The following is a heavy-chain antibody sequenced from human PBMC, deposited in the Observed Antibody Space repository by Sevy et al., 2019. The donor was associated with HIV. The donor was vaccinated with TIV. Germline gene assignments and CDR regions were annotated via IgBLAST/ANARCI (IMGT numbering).Heavy chain of an antibody. CDR2: ISLSHHTI. CDR3: ARDPGYSSGWYGPPFDY. V-gene: IGHV3-11*01. CDR1: GFPFSTYY. D-gene: IGHD6-19*01. Sequence: GGSLRLSCAASGFPFSTYYMTWIRQAPGKGLEWLAYISLSHHTIYYADSVKGRFTISRDNAKNSLYLQMNNLRAEDTATYYCARDPGYSSGWYGPPFDYWGQGALVTVSS. J-gene: IGHJ4*02.